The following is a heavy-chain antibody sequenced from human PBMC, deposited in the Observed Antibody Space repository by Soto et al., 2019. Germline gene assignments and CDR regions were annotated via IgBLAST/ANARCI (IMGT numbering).Heavy chain of an antibody. CDR2: IKEDGSEK. J-gene: IGHJ4*02. CDR1: EFTFSNFW. D-gene: IGHD1-26*01. V-gene: IGHV3-7*03. Sequence: GGSLRLSCAASEFTFSNFWMSWVRQAPGKGLEWVANIKEDGSEKYYVDSVKGRFTISRDSAKKSLYLQMDSLRAEDTAVYYCARLRKGGYCDYWGQGALVTVSS. CDR3: ARLRKGGYCDY.